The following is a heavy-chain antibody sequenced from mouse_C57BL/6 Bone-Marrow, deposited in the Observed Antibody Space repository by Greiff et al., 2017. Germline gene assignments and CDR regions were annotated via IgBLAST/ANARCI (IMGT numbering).Heavy chain of an antibody. Sequence: QLQQSGAELVRPGASVKLSCTASGFNIKDDYMHWVKQRPEQCLEWIGWIDPENGDTEYASEFQGQATITADTAYNTAYLQLSSLTSEDTAVYYWTSYYYRDYWGKGTSVTVSS. CDR3: TSYYYRDY. CDR1: GFNIKDDY. J-gene: IGHJ4*01. V-gene: IGHV14-4*01. CDR2: IDPENGDT.